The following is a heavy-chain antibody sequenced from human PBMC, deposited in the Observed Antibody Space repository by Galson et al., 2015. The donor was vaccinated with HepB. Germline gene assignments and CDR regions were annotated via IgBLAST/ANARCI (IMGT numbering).Heavy chain of an antibody. CDR1: GYTFTSYY. Sequence: SVKVSCKASGYTFTSYYMHWVRQAPGQGLEWMGIINPSGGSTSYAQKFQGRVTMTRDTSTSTVYMELSSLRSEDTAVYYCARARSGGTIFGVVIAHFDYWGQGTLVTVSS. CDR3: ARARSGGTIFGVVIAHFDY. V-gene: IGHV1-46*01. CDR2: INPSGGST. D-gene: IGHD3-3*01. J-gene: IGHJ4*02.